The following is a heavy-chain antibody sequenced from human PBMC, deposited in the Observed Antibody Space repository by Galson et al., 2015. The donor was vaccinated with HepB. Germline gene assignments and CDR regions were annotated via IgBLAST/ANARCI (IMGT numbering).Heavy chain of an antibody. CDR1: GFTFSSYG. J-gene: IGHJ6*03. CDR2: ISYDGSSK. V-gene: IGHV3-30*18. Sequence: SLRLSCAASGFTFSSYGMHWVRQAPGKGLEWVALISYDGSSKYYADSVKGRFTISRDNSKSTLYLQMNSLRGEDTAVYFCAKDGPEYNYDSSGPDYYYYMDVWGKGTTVTVSS. CDR3: AKDGPEYNYDSSGPDYYYYMDV. D-gene: IGHD3-22*01.